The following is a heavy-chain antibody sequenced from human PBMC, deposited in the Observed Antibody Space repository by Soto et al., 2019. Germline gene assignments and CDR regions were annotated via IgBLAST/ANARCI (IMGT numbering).Heavy chain of an antibody. CDR1: GYTFTSYG. CDR2: ISAYNGNT. CDR3: ARDSSYYDFWSGYLSRHWFDP. J-gene: IGHJ5*02. V-gene: IGHV1-18*01. D-gene: IGHD3-3*01. Sequence: ASVKVSCKASGYTFTSYGISWVRQAPGQGLEWMGWISAYNGNTNYAQKLQGRVTMTTDTSTSTAYMELRSLRSDDTAVYYCARDSSYYDFWSGYLSRHWFDPWGQGTLVTVSS.